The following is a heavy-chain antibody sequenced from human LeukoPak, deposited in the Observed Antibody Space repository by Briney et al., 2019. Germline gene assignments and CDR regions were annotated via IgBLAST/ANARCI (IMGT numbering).Heavy chain of an antibody. Sequence: GSSVNVSCKASRYTFTGYYMHWVRQAPGQGLEWMGWINPNSWGTNYAQKFQGRVTMTRDTSISTAYMELSRLRSDDTAVYYRARLDWKVTDGVDYWGQGTLVTVSS. J-gene: IGHJ4*02. CDR1: RYTFTGYY. CDR2: INPNSWGT. D-gene: IGHD3/OR15-3a*01. CDR3: ARLDWKVTDGVDY. V-gene: IGHV1-2*02.